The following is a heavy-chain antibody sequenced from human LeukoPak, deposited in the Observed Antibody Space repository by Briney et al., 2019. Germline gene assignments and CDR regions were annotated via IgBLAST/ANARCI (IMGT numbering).Heavy chain of an antibody. CDR3: AGIDRLGIAAEGFDP. CDR2: IYYSGST. Sequence: PSGTLSLTCAVSGGSFSSYCWSWVRQPPGKGLEWGWYIYYSGSTIYNPSLKSRVTISVDTSKNKLSLKLSSMTAADTAVYYCAGIDRLGIAAEGFDPWGQGTLVTVSS. V-gene: IGHV4-59*01. D-gene: IGHD6-13*01. J-gene: IGHJ5*02. CDR1: GGSFSSYC.